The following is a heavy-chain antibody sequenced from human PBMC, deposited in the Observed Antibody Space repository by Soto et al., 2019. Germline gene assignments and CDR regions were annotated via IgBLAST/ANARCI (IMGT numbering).Heavy chain of an antibody. CDR2: INPNSGGT. Sequence: ASVKVSCKASGYTFTGYYMHWVRQAPGQGLEWMGWINPNSGGTNYAQKFQGWVTMTRDTSISTAYMELSRLRSDDTAVYYCARDPCSGGSCWEAFDIWGQGTSVTVSS. J-gene: IGHJ3*02. CDR1: GYTFTGYY. CDR3: ARDPCSGGSCWEAFDI. D-gene: IGHD2-15*01. V-gene: IGHV1-2*04.